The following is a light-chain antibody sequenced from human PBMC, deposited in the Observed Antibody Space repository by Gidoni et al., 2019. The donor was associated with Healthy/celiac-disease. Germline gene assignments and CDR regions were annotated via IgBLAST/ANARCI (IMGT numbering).Light chain of an antibody. CDR3: QQSTTFPLT. CDR2: STS. J-gene: IGKJ4*01. CDR1: QDISSW. Sequence: DIEMTQSPSSVSASVGDRVTITCRASQDISSWLALYQQKPGKAPNLLIYSTSILQRGVPSRFSGSKSGTDFTLTISSLQPEDFATYYCQQSTTFPLTFGGGTKVEIK. V-gene: IGKV1-12*01.